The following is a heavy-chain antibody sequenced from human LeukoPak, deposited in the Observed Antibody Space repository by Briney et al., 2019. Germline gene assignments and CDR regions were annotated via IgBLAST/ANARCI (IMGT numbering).Heavy chain of an antibody. Sequence: SVKVSCKASGFTFTSSAMQWARQARGQRLDWIGWIFVGSGNTNYAQKFQERVTITRDMSTSTAYMELSSLRSEDTAVYYCAASLDYYDSSGYPLFDYWGQGTLVTVSS. V-gene: IGHV1-58*02. CDR3: AASLDYYDSSGYPLFDY. CDR1: GFTFTSSA. J-gene: IGHJ4*02. CDR2: IFVGSGNT. D-gene: IGHD3-22*01.